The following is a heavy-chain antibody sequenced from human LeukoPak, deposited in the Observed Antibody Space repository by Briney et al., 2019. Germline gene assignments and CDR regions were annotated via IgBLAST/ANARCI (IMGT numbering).Heavy chain of an antibody. CDR3: ASDLRGSSGRGFGLSVIIGT. J-gene: IGHJ5*02. V-gene: IGHV1-18*01. CDR2: ISPFNGNI. D-gene: IGHD3-22*01. Sequence: EASVKVSCTASGYTFTSYGISWVRQAPGQGLEWMGWISPFNGNIQYAQKVQDRVTMTTDTSTSTAYMELRNLISDDTAVYYCASDLRGSSGRGFGLSVIIGTWGQGTLVSVSS. CDR1: GYTFTSYG.